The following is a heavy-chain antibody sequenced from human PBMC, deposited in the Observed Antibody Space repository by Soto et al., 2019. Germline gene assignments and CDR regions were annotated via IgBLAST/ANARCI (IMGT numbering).Heavy chain of an antibody. CDR3: AREXGVLMVYAIRYYYGMDV. D-gene: IGHD2-8*01. CDR2: IYHSGST. J-gene: IGHJ6*02. V-gene: IGHV4-4*02. Sequence: PSETLSLTCAVSGGSISSSNWWSWVRQPPGKGLEWIGEIYHSGSTNYNPSLKSRVTISVDKPKNQFSLKLSSVTAADTAVYYCAREXGVLMVYAIRYYYGMDVWGQGTTATVSS. CDR1: GGSISSSNW.